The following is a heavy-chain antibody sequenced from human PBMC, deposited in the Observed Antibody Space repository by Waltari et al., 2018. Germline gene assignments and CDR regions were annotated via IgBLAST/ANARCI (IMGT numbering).Heavy chain of an antibody. J-gene: IGHJ4*02. D-gene: IGHD2-2*01. V-gene: IGHV3-66*02. CDR1: GFTVSSNY. CDR2: IYSGGST. Sequence: EVQLVESGGGLVQPGGSLRLSCAASGFTVSSNYMSWVRQAPGKGLAWVSVIYSGGSTYYADSVKGRFTISRDNSKNTLYLQMNSLRAEDTAVYYCARSGMPTRSYFDYWGQGTLVTVSS. CDR3: ARSGMPTRSYFDY.